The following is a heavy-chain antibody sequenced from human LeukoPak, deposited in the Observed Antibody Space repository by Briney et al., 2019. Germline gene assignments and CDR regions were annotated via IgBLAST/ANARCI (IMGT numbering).Heavy chain of an antibody. D-gene: IGHD2-2*01. Sequence: SVKVSCKVSGGTLSGFAISWARQAPGQGLEWMGGIIPMYTTANYAQKFQGRVTITADESTNTAYMELSSLRSEDTAVYYCASRWILEYCSSNTCGHNYYNGMDVWGKGTTVTVSP. CDR1: GGTLSGFA. CDR3: ASRWILEYCSSNTCGHNYYNGMDV. CDR2: IIPMYTTA. V-gene: IGHV1-69*13. J-gene: IGHJ6*04.